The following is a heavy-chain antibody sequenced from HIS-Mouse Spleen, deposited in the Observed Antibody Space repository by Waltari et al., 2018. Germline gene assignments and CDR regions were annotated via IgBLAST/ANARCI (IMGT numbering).Heavy chain of an antibody. CDR3: AREGSGSYPNWFDP. CDR1: GGSISSYY. Sequence: QVQLQESGPGLVKPSETLSLTCTVSGGSISSYYWSWIRQPAGKGLEWIGRIYTSGSTNYNPRLKSRVTMSVDTAKTQFSRKLSSVTAADTAVYYCAREGSGSYPNWFDPWGQGTLVTVSS. D-gene: IGHD1-26*01. J-gene: IGHJ5*02. CDR2: IYTSGST. V-gene: IGHV4-4*07.